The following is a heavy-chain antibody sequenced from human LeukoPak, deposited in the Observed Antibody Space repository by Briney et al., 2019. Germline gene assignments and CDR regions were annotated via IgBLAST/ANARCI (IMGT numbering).Heavy chain of an antibody. CDR3: ARGPSYGSGSYCGDSFDI. J-gene: IGHJ3*02. V-gene: IGHV4-59*01. Sequence: SETLSLTCTVSGGSIRSYYWSWIRQPPGKGLEWIGYIYYSGSTNYNPSLKSRVTISVDTSKNQFSLKLSSVTAADTAVYYCARGPSYGSGSYCGDSFDIWGQGTMVTVSS. CDR1: GGSIRSYY. D-gene: IGHD3-10*01. CDR2: IYYSGST.